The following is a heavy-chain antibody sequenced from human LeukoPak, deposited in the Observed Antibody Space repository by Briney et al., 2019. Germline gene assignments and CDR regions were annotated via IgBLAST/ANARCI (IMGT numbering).Heavy chain of an antibody. Sequence: GGSLRLSCAASGFAFSTYSMNWVRQAPGKGLEWISYISGGSSTMHYADSVRGRFTISRDNAKSSLYLQMNSMRDEDTAVYYCGRDGGHSDSSGYYYSYAFDIWGQGTLVTVSS. CDR3: GRDGGHSDSSGYYYSYAFDI. J-gene: IGHJ3*02. D-gene: IGHD3-22*01. CDR1: GFAFSTYS. CDR2: ISGGSSTM. V-gene: IGHV3-48*02.